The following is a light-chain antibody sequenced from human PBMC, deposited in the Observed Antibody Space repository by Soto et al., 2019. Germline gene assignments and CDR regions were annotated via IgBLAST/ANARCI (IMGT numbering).Light chain of an antibody. Sequence: EIVLTRSPATLSLSPGEGATLSCRASQSVSSYLAWYQQKPGQAPRLLIYDASNRATGIPARFSGSGSGTDFTLTISSLEPEDFAVYYCQKRSNWATFG. J-gene: IGKJ5*01. CDR1: QSVSSY. CDR3: QKRSNWAT. CDR2: DAS. V-gene: IGKV3-11*01.